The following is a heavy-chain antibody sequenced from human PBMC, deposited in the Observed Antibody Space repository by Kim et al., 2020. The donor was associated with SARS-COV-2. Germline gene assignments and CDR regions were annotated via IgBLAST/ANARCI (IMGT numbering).Heavy chain of an antibody. CDR3: ARDGSPDIVPLYGMDV. V-gene: IGHV3-21*01. D-gene: IGHD2-8*01. J-gene: IGHJ6*02. Sequence: SVKGRFTISRDNAKNSLYLQMNSLRAEDTAVYYCARDGSPDIVPLYGMDVWGQGTTVTVSS.